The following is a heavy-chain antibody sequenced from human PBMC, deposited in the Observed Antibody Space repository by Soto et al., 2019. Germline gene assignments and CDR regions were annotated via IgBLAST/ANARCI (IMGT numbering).Heavy chain of an antibody. V-gene: IGHV3-23*01. CDR1: GFTFSSYA. Sequence: GGSLRLSCAASGFTFSSYAMNWVRQARGKGLEWVSVISGSGGNTYYADSVKGRFTVSRDNSKNTLSLQMNSLGADDTAVYYCAKGIAVAGPRSGMDVWGQGTTVTVSS. CDR2: ISGSGGNT. CDR3: AKGIAVAGPRSGMDV. D-gene: IGHD6-13*01. J-gene: IGHJ6*02.